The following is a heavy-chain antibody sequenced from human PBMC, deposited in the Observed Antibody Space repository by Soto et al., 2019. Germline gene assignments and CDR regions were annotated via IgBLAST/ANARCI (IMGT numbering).Heavy chain of an antibody. V-gene: IGHV1-69*13. Sequence: SVKVSCKASGGTFSSYAISWVRQAPGQGLEWMGGIIPIFGTANYAQKFQGRVTITADESTSTAYMELSSLRSEDTAVSYCARDGDYSSSSGGFDYWGQGTLVATSS. CDR1: GGTFSSYA. CDR3: ARDGDYSSSSGGFDY. J-gene: IGHJ4*02. D-gene: IGHD6-6*01. CDR2: IIPIFGTA.